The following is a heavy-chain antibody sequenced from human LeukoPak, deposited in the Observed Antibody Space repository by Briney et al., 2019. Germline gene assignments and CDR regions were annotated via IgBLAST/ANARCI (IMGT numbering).Heavy chain of an antibody. V-gene: IGHV4-59*11. CDR2: IYYTGST. CDR1: GVSISSHY. Sequence: SETLSLTCTVSGVSISSHYWSWIRQSPGKRLEWIGNIYYTGSTTYNPSLKSRVAISIDTSKNQFSLSLNSVTAADAAGYYCASAGNPHYFDFWGQGPLITVSS. J-gene: IGHJ4*02. CDR3: ASAGNPHYFDF.